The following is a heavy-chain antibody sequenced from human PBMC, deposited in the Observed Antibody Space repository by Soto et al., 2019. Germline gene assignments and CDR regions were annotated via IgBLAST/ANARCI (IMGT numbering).Heavy chain of an antibody. CDR2: INVYNGNT. CDR3: ERGVGSGSYYHQYDWFDP. V-gene: IGHV1-18*01. Sequence: QVQLVQSGGEVKKPGASVKESCKASGYTFTNYGISWVRQAPGQGLEWMGWINVYNGNTKYAQKVQARVTMTTDTSSITAYMEMRSLRSDDTAVYYCERGVGSGSYYHQYDWFDPWGQRTLGTVSS. J-gene: IGHJ5*02. CDR1: GYTFTNYG. D-gene: IGHD3-10*01.